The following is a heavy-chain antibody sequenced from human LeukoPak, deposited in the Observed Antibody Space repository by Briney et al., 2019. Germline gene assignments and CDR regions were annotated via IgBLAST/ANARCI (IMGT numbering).Heavy chain of an antibody. V-gene: IGHV1-69*04. Sequence: SVRVSCKASGGTFSSYAISWVRQAPGQGLEWMGRIIPILGIANYAQKFQGRVTITADKSTSTAYMELSSLRAEDTAVYYCAKGVSITIFGVVIFSHIDYWGQGTLVTVSS. CDR3: AKGVSITIFGVVIFSHIDY. CDR1: GGTFSSYA. CDR2: IIPILGIA. J-gene: IGHJ4*02. D-gene: IGHD3-3*01.